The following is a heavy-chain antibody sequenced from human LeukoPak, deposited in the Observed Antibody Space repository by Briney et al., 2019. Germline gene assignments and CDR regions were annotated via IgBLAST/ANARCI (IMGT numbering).Heavy chain of an antibody. CDR2: ISSSTSCI. CDR1: GFTFSSYS. V-gene: IGHV3-21*01. J-gene: IGHJ4*02. D-gene: IGHD4-17*01. CDR3: ARAGGSTVSHSDY. Sequence: GGSLRLSCAASGFTFSSYSMNWIRQAPGKGLEWVSSISSSTSCIYYADSVKGRFTISKDNAKNSLYLQMNSLRAEDTAVYYCARAGGSTVSHSDYWGQGTLVTVSS.